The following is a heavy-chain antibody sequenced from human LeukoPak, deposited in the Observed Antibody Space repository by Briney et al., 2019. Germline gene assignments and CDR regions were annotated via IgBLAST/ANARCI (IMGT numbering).Heavy chain of an antibody. V-gene: IGHV3-48*01. D-gene: IGHD3-10*01. Sequence: KPGGSLRLSCAASGFTFSGYSMNWVRQAPGKGLEWVSYISSASNTIYYADSVKGRFTISRDNAKNSLYLQMNSLRAEDTAMYYCARDGWFGDYNWFDPWGQGTLVTVSS. CDR2: ISSASNTI. CDR3: ARDGWFGDYNWFDP. CDR1: GFTFSGYS. J-gene: IGHJ5*02.